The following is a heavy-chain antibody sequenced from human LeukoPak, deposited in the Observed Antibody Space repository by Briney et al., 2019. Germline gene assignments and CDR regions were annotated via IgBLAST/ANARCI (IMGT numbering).Heavy chain of an antibody. J-gene: IGHJ4*02. D-gene: IGHD1-26*01. CDR1: GFTFSSSW. Sequence: GSLRLSCAVSGFTFSSSWMHWVRQAPGRGLVWVSRISSDGSDIFYADSVKGRFTISRDNSKNMLYLQMNSLRAEDTAVYYCARDKGAATEERSDYWGQGTLVTVSS. CDR2: ISSDGSDI. V-gene: IGHV3-74*01. CDR3: ARDKGAATEERSDY.